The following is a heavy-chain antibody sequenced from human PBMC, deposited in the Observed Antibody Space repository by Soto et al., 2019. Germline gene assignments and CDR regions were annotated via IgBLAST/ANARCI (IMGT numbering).Heavy chain of an antibody. CDR3: TTVFED. CDR1: GFTFTTYL. J-gene: IGHJ1*01. V-gene: IGHV3-74*01. CDR2: IGGVGTGT. D-gene: IGHD3-3*01. Sequence: PVRSLRFSCAASGFTFTTYLMHWGRQVPGKGLVWVSRIGGVGTGTSDSESVRGRFTIYRAKAENTFYLQMNSLRAEDTAVYYCTTVFEDWGQGT.